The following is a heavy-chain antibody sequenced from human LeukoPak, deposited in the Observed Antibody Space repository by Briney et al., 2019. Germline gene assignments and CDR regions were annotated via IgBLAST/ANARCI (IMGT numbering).Heavy chain of an antibody. J-gene: IGHJ5*02. CDR1: GYTFTGYD. Sequence: GASVKVSCKASGYTFTGYDINWVRQATGQGLEWMGWMNPNSGNTGFAQKFQGRVTMTRNTSISTAYMELSSLRSEDTAVYYCARVDDILTGYYPDWFDPWGQGTLVTVSS. V-gene: IGHV1-8*01. CDR2: MNPNSGNT. D-gene: IGHD3-9*01. CDR3: ARVDDILTGYYPDWFDP.